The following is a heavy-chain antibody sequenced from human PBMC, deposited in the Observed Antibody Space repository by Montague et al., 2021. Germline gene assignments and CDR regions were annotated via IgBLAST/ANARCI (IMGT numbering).Heavy chain of an antibody. CDR2: VSHGGRT. CDR3: ARERDRYYYMDI. Sequence: SETRSLTCTVSRSLINSDYYSGWIRQPPGNGLEWMGSVSHGGRTYYNPPLQSRVAISVDTSTNHVSLKLSSVTAADTAMYYCARERDRYYYMDIWGKGTTITVSS. CDR1: RSLINSDYY. J-gene: IGHJ6*03. V-gene: IGHV4-38-2*02.